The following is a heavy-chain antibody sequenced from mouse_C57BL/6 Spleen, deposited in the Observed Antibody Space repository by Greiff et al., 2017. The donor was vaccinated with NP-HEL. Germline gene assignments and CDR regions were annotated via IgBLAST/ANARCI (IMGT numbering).Heavy chain of an antibody. CDR2: ISYDGSN. D-gene: IGHD1-1*01. Sequence: EVQLQQSGPGLVKPSQSLSLTCSVTGYSITSGYYWNWIRQFPGTKLDVLRYISYDGSNNYHPSLKNRISITRDTSKNQFFLKLNSVTTEDTATYYCARGVLRYWGQGTTLTVSS. V-gene: IGHV3-6*01. CDR1: GYSITSGYY. J-gene: IGHJ2*01. CDR3: ARGVLRY.